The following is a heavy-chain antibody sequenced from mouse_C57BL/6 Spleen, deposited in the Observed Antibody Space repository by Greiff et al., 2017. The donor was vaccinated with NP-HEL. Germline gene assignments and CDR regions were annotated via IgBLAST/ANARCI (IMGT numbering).Heavy chain of an antibody. J-gene: IGHJ1*03. Sequence: VQLQQSGAELVRPGASVTLSCKASGYTFTDYEMHWVKQTPVHGLEWIGAIDPETGGTAYNQKFKGKAILTADKSSSTAYMELRSLTSEDSAVYYCTRSGRYGSSYWYFDVWGTGTTVTVSS. CDR2: IDPETGGT. D-gene: IGHD1-1*01. CDR1: GYTFTDYE. V-gene: IGHV1-15*01. CDR3: TRSGRYGSSYWYFDV.